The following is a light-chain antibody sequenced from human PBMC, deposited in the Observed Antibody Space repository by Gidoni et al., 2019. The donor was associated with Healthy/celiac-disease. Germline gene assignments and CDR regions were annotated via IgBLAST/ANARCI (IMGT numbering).Light chain of an antibody. CDR2: AAS. Sequence: DIKMTQSPSSLSASVGDRVTITCRASQSIRSYLNWYQQKPGKAPKLLIYAASSLQSGVPSRFSGSGSGTDFTLTISSLQPEDFATYYCQQSYSTPPITFXQXTRLEIK. CDR3: QQSYSTPPIT. CDR1: QSIRSY. V-gene: IGKV1-39*01. J-gene: IGKJ5*01.